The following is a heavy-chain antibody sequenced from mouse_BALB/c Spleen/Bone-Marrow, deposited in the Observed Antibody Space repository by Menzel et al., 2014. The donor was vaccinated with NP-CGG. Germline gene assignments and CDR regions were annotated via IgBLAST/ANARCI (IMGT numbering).Heavy chain of an antibody. CDR1: GFNIKDPY. CDR2: IDPANGYT. Sequence: VQLQQSGAELVKPEASVKLSCTASGFNIKDPYMHWVKQRPEQGPEWIGRIDPANGYTKYGPKFQGKATITADTSLNTDYLQLSSLTSQGTAVYYCSRSDYWGQGTPLTVSS. V-gene: IGHV14-3*02. J-gene: IGHJ2*01. CDR3: SRSDY.